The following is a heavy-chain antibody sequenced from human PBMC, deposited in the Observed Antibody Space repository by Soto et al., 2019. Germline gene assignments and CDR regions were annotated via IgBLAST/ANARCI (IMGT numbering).Heavy chain of an antibody. D-gene: IGHD5-18*01. V-gene: IGHV1-18*01. J-gene: IGHJ4*02. CDR2: ISAYNGNT. CDR3: ATRMEGYSYGYYDY. CDR1: GYTFTSYG. Sequence: ASVKVSCKASGYTFTSYGISWVRQAPGQGLEWMGWISAYNGNTNYAQKLQGRVTMTTDTSTSTAYMELRSLRSDDTAVYYCATRMEGYSYGYYDYWGQGTLVTVSS.